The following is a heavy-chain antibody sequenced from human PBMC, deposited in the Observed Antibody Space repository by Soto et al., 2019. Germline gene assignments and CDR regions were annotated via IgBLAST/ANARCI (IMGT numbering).Heavy chain of an antibody. CDR3: ARDRNIVATIYNYYGMDV. CDR1: GYTFTSYY. V-gene: IGHV1-46*01. J-gene: IGHJ6*02. Sequence: ASVKVSCKASGYTFTSYYMHWVRQAPGQGLEWMGIINPSGGSTSYAQKFQGRVTMTRDTSTSTVYMELSSLRSEDTAVYYCARDRNIVATIYNYYGMDVWGQGTTVTVS. CDR2: INPSGGST. D-gene: IGHD5-12*01.